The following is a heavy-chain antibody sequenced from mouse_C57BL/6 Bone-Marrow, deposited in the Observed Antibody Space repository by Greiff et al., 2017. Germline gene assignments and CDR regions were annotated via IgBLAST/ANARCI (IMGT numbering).Heavy chain of an antibody. D-gene: IGHD2-4*01. Sequence: VQLQQSGAELVRPGTSVKMSCKASGYTFTNYWIGWAKQRPGQGLEWIGDIYPGGGYTNDNEKFKGKATLTADKSSSTAYLQFSSLTSEDSAIYYCARYDSDWYFDVWGTGTTVTVSS. CDR1: GYTFTNYW. CDR3: ARYDSDWYFDV. J-gene: IGHJ1*03. CDR2: IYPGGGYT. V-gene: IGHV1-63*01.